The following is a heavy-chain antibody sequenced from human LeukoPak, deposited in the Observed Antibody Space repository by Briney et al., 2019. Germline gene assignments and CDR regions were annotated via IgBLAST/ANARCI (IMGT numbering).Heavy chain of an antibody. J-gene: IGHJ4*02. Sequence: ASVKVSCKASAKTFTGYYMHWVRQAPGQGLEWMGWINPDSGGKNYAQKFQGRVTMTRDTSISTAYMEVSRLRSDDTAVYYCAREGSGWYGNFDYWGQGTLVTVSS. CDR2: INPDSGGK. CDR1: AKTFTGYY. CDR3: AREGSGWYGNFDY. D-gene: IGHD6-19*01. V-gene: IGHV1-2*02.